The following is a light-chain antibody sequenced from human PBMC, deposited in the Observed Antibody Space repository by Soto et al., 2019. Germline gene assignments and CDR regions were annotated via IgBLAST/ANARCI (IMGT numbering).Light chain of an antibody. V-gene: IGKV1-6*01. CDR2: AAS. J-gene: IGKJ1*01. CDR1: QSISSY. Sequence: IQMTQSPSTLSGSVGDRVTITCRASQSISSYLNWYQQKPGKAPKLLIYAASSLQSGVPPRFSGSGSGTDFTLAISSLQPEDSATYYCLQDINYPWTFGQGTKVDI. CDR3: LQDINYPWT.